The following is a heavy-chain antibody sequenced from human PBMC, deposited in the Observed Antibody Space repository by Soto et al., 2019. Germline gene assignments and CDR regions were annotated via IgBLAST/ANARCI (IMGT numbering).Heavy chain of an antibody. Sequence: GGSLRLSCAASGFTFSSYEMNWVRQAPGKGLEWVSYISSSGSTIYYADSVRGRFTISRDNAKNSLYLQMDSLRAEDTAVYYCARSYSSTTDAFDIWGQGTMVT. V-gene: IGHV3-48*03. J-gene: IGHJ3*02. CDR2: ISSSGSTI. D-gene: IGHD6-13*01. CDR1: GFTFSSYE. CDR3: ARSYSSTTDAFDI.